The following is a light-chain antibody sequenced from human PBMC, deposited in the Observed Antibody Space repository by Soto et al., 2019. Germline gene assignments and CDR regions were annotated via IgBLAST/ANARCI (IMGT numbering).Light chain of an antibody. V-gene: IGKV3-20*01. CDR1: QSVSSSY. Sequence: EIVLKLSPATLSLSPRERATRCCRDSQSVSSSYLAWYQQKPGQAPRLLIYGASSRATGIPDRFSGSGSGTDFTLTISRLEPEDFAVYYCQQYGSSPWTFGRGTKVDIK. CDR2: GAS. J-gene: IGKJ1*01. CDR3: QQYGSSPWT.